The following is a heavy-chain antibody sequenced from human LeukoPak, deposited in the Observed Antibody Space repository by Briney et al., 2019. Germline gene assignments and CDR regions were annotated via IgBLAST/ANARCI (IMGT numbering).Heavy chain of an antibody. D-gene: IGHD5-18*01. CDR1: GYTFTGYY. CDR3: ARGSYGYYYYYYMDV. Sequence: ASVKVSCKASGYTFTGYYMHWVRRAPGQGLEGMGWINPNSGGTNYAQKFQGRVTMTRDTSISTAYMELSSLRSEDTAVYYCARGSYGYYYYYYMDVWGKGTTVTVSS. V-gene: IGHV1-2*02. CDR2: INPNSGGT. J-gene: IGHJ6*03.